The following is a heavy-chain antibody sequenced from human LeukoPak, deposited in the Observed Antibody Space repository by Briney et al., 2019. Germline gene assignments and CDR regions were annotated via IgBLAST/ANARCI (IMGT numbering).Heavy chain of an antibody. Sequence: GGSLRLSCAASGFPFRDYYMTWIRQAPGKGLEWISYISRSGDSLYYADSVEGRFTISRDNAKYSLFLEMNSLRADDTAVYYCAREVVIFPDYYYYGMDVWGQGTTVTVSS. D-gene: IGHD3-9*01. CDR2: ISRSGDSL. CDR1: GFPFRDYY. CDR3: AREVVIFPDYYYYGMDV. V-gene: IGHV3-11*01. J-gene: IGHJ6*02.